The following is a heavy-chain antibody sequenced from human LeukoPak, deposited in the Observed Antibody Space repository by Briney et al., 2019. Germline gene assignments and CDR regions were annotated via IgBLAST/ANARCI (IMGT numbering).Heavy chain of an antibody. CDR2: IFHSGLT. D-gene: IGHD1-1*01. V-gene: IGHV4-59*11. Sequence: SETLSLTCTVSGGSISPHYRTWIRQTPGKGLEWIGYIFHSGLTNYNSALRSRVTLSVDTARNQLSLKLTSVIAADTAVYYCARDWAFSRLRVSARWGQGTLVTVSS. CDR3: ARDWAFSRLRVSAR. J-gene: IGHJ4*02. CDR1: GGSISPHY.